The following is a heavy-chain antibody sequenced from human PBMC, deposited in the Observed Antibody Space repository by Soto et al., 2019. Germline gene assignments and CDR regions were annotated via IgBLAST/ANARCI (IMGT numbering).Heavy chain of an antibody. CDR2: IYYSGTT. CDR3: ARAGLGIEVAGLFYNYGMDV. Sequence: TLSLTCTVSGGSINSGCYYWNWIRKHPGKGLEWIGFIYYSGTTYYNPSLKSRVTMSLDTSKSQFSLKLSSVAAADTAVYYCARAGLGIEVAGLFYNYGMDVWGQGTTVTVSS. J-gene: IGHJ6*02. CDR1: GGSINSGCYY. D-gene: IGHD6-19*01. V-gene: IGHV4-31*03.